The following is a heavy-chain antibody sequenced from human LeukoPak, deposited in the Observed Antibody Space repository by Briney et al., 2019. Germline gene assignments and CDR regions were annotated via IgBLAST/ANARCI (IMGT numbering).Heavy chain of an antibody. CDR3: ARGNVGRGAFNGLDI. D-gene: IGHD3-10*01. Sequence: GGSLRLSCAASGFTFTTYMINCVRQTPGKGVERVANIKQDGSENSYVDSVKGRFTISRDKARNALFLQMNSLRAEDTAVYYCARGNVGRGAFNGLDIWGQGTLVTVSS. CDR2: IKQDGSEN. CDR1: GFTFTTYM. V-gene: IGHV3-7*02. J-gene: IGHJ3*02.